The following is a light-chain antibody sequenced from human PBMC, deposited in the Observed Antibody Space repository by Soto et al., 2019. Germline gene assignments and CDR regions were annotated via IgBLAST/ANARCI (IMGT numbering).Light chain of an antibody. CDR3: QQYNNWPGT. J-gene: IGKJ1*01. Sequence: EIVMTQSPATLSVSPGERATLSCRASQSVSSNLAWYQQKSGQAPRLLIYGASTRATGIPARFSGSESGTEFTLTISSLQAEDFAVYYCQQYNNWPGTFGQGTKVEIK. CDR1: QSVSSN. CDR2: GAS. V-gene: IGKV3-15*01.